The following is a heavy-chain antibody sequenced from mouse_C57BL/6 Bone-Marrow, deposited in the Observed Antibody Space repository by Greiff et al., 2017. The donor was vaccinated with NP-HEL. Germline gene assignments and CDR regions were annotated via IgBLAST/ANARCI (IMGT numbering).Heavy chain of an antibody. V-gene: IGHV1-81*01. J-gene: IGHJ3*01. CDR3: ARKGDYSNPWFAY. CDR1: GYTFTSYG. CDR2: IYPRSGNT. D-gene: IGHD2-5*01. Sequence: VKLMESGAELARPGASVKLSCKASGYTFTSYGISWVKQRTGQGLEWIGEIYPRSGNTYYNEKFKGKATLTADKSSSTAYMELRSLTSEDSAVYFCARKGDYSNPWFAYWGQGTLVTVSA.